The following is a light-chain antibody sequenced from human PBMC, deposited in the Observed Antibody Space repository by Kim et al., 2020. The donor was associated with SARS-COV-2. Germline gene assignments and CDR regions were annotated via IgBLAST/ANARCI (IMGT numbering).Light chain of an antibody. CDR2: GKN. CDR1: SLRIYY. V-gene: IGLV3-19*01. J-gene: IGLJ2*01. Sequence: VALGQTVRITCQGDSLRIYYASWYQQKPGQAPVLVIYGKNNRPSGIPDRFSGSSSGNTASLTITGAQAEEEADYYCKSRDSSGKVVFGGGTQLTVL. CDR3: KSRDSSGKVV.